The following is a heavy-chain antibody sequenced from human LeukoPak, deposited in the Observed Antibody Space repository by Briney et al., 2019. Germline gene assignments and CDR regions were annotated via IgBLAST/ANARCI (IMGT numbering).Heavy chain of an antibody. CDR2: FDPEDGET. V-gene: IGHV1-24*01. D-gene: IGHD6-19*01. J-gene: IGHJ1*01. CDR1: GYTLTELS. Sequence: ASVKASCKVSGYTLTELSMHWVRQAPGKGLEWMGGFDPEDGETIYAQKFQGRVTMTEDTSTDTAYMELSSLRPEDTAVYYCATVAGLEYFQHWGQGTLVTVSS. CDR3: ATVAGLEYFQH.